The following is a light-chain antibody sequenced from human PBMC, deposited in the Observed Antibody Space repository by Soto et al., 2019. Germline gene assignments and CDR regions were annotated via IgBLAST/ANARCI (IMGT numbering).Light chain of an antibody. Sequence: QSALTQPASVSGSPGQSITISCTGTSSDVGGYNYVSWSQQHPGKAPQLMIYEVSNRPSGVSNRFSGSMSGNTASLTISGLQAEDEADYYGSSYTSSSTYVCGPGTKVTVL. CDR3: SSYTSSSTYV. V-gene: IGLV2-14*01. J-gene: IGLJ1*01. CDR1: SSDVGGYNY. CDR2: EVS.